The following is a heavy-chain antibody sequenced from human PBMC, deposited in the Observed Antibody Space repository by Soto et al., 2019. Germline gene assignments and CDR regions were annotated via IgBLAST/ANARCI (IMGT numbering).Heavy chain of an antibody. J-gene: IGHJ6*02. CDR1: GYTFTRNG. V-gene: IGHV1-18*01. CDR3: VKDGDSTSWPSREV. D-gene: IGHD2-2*01. CDR2: ISPKSGSK. Sequence: ASVKVSCKTSGYTFTRNGISWVRQAAGQGLEWMGWISPKSGSKKYAQKFQGRVIMTTDTSTSTAYMELRSLRCDDTAVHYCVKDGDSTSWPSREVWRPGPTVTSP.